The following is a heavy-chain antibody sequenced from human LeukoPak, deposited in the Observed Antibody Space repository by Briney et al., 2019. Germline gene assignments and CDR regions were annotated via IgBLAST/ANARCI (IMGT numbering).Heavy chain of an antibody. CDR1: GFTFDDYA. CDR2: ISWNSGSI. V-gene: IGHV3-9*01. Sequence: PGGSLRLSCAASGFTFDDYAMHWVRQAPGKGLEWVSGISWNSGSIGYADSVKGRFTISRDNAKNSLYLQMNSLRAEDTALYYCAKDIKSYGSGIALDYWGQGTLVTVSS. J-gene: IGHJ4*02. D-gene: IGHD3-10*01. CDR3: AKDIKSYGSGIALDY.